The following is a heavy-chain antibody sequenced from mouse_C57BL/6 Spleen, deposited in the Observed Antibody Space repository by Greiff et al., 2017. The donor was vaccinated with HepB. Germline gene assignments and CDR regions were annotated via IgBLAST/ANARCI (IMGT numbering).Heavy chain of an antibody. CDR1: GYSFTSYY. CDR3: ARSYDYDGTWFAY. V-gene: IGHV1-66*01. D-gene: IGHD2-4*01. Sequence: LVESGPELVKPGASVKISCKASGYSFTSYYIHWVKQRPGQGLEWIGWIYPGSGNTKYNEKFKGKATLTADTSSSTAYMQLSSLTSEDSAVYYCARSYDYDGTWFAYWGQGTLVTVSA. J-gene: IGHJ3*01. CDR2: IYPGSGNT.